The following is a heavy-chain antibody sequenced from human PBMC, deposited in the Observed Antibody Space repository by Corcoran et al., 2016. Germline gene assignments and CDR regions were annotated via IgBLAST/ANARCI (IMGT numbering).Heavy chain of an antibody. Sequence: QLQLQESGPGLVKPSETLSLTCSVSGGSISSNIYYWGWIRQPPGKGLEWIGSIYYSGSTYYNPSLKSRVTISVDTSKNQFSLKLSSVTAADTAVYDCARAAAYYDILTGYYQNYFDYWGQGTLVTVSS. D-gene: IGHD3-9*01. V-gene: IGHV4-39*07. J-gene: IGHJ4*02. CDR1: GGSISSNIYY. CDR2: IYYSGST. CDR3: ARAAAYYDILTGYYQNYFDY.